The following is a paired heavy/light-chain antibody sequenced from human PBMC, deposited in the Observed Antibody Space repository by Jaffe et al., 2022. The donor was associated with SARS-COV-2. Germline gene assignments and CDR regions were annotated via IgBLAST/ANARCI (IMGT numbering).Light chain of an antibody. CDR2: QDS. CDR1: KLGDKY. CDR3: QAWDSSTLVV. J-gene: IGLJ2*01. V-gene: IGLV3-1*01. Sequence: SYELTQPPSVSVSPGQTASITCSGDKLGDKYACWYQQKPGQSPVLVIYQDSKRPSGIPERFSGSNSGNTATLTISGTQAMDEADYYCQAWDSSTLVVFGGGTKLTVL.
Heavy chain of an antibody. D-gene: IGHD6-19*01. Sequence: EVQLVESGGGLVQPGGSLRLSCAASGFTFSSYWMHWVRQAPGKGLVWVSRINSDGSSTSYADSVKGRFTISRDNAKNTLYLQMNSLRAEDTAVYYCARDAAVAGRGSLYYYYGMDVWGQGTTVTVSS. J-gene: IGHJ6*02. CDR1: GFTFSSYW. CDR2: INSDGSST. CDR3: ARDAAVAGRGSLYYYYGMDV. V-gene: IGHV3-74*01.